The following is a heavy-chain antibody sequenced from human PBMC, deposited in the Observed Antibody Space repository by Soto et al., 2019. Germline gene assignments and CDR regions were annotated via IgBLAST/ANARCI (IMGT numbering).Heavy chain of an antibody. J-gene: IGHJ6*02. CDR2: ISYDGNNK. Sequence: QVQLVESGGGVVQPGRSLRLSCAASGFTFSSYAMYWVRQAPGKGLEWVAVISYDGNNKYYADSVKGRFTISRDNSKNTLYLQMNSLRAEDTAVYYCARAGCHGGSCYTLVGLRYGMDVWGQGTTVTVSS. CDR3: ARAGCHGGSCYTLVGLRYGMDV. D-gene: IGHD2-15*01. CDR1: GFTFSSYA. V-gene: IGHV3-30-3*01.